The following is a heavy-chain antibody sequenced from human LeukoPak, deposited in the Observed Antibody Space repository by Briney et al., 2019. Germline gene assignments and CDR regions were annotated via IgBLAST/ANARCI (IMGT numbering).Heavy chain of an antibody. CDR2: IYTSGST. CDR1: GGSISSYY. D-gene: IGHD5-24*01. CDR3: AIGRDGYSSEIDY. V-gene: IGHV4-4*09. J-gene: IGHJ4*02. Sequence: SETLSLTCTVSGGSISSYYWSWIRQPPGKGLEWIGYIYTSGSTNYNPSLKSRVTISVDTSKNQFSLKLSSVTAADTAVYYCAIGRDGYSSEIDYWGQGTLVTVSS.